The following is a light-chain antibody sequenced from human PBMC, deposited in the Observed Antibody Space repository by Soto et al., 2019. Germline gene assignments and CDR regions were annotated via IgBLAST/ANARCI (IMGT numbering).Light chain of an antibody. CDR1: QSISDW. Sequence: DIQMTQSPSTLSASVGDRVTITCRASQSISDWLAWYQQKPGKAPKLLIYKASTLESGVPSRFSGSGSGTEFTLTISSLQPDDFATYYCQQYHSYSTFGRGTNVDIK. CDR2: KAS. V-gene: IGKV1-5*03. J-gene: IGKJ3*01. CDR3: QQYHSYST.